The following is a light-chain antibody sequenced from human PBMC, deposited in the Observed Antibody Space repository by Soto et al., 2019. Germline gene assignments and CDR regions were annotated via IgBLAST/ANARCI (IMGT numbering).Light chain of an antibody. CDR3: QQYSNWPPIT. Sequence: EIVLTQSPGTLSLSPGERATLSCRAIQSVSSSYLAWYQQNPGQAPRLLIYGASSRATGIPDRFSGSGSGTEFTLTISSLQSEDFAVYYCQQYSNWPPITFGQGTRLEI. V-gene: IGKV3-20*01. J-gene: IGKJ5*01. CDR2: GAS. CDR1: QSVSSSY.